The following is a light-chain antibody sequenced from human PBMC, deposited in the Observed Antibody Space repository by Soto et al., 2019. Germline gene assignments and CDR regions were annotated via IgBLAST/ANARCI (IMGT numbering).Light chain of an antibody. Sequence: EILMTQSPATLSVSPGERATLSCRASQTVTGALAWYQQKPGQAPRLLIYGASTKAPGIPDRFSGGGSGTKFTLTISSLQSEDFAVYYCQQYNDWPTYTFGQGTNVEIK. CDR2: GAS. CDR1: QTVTGA. J-gene: IGKJ2*01. CDR3: QQYNDWPTYT. V-gene: IGKV3-15*01.